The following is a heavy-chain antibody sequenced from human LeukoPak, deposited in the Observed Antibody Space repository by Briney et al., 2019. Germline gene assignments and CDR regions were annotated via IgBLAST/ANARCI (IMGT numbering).Heavy chain of an antibody. CDR1: GYTFSGNY. V-gene: IGHV1-2*02. CDR2: INPNSGGT. J-gene: IGHJ6*02. Sequence: GASVKVSCKASGYTFSGNYIHWVRQAPGQGLEWMGWINPNSGGTTYAQNFQGRVTMTRDTSISTAYMELNRLTSDDTAVYYCAKDHCTTTGCYEDYYYGLDVWGQGTTVTVSS. D-gene: IGHD2-2*01. CDR3: AKDHCTTTGCYEDYYYGLDV.